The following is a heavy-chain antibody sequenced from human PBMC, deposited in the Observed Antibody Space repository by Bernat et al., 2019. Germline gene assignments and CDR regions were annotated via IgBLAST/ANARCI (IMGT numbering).Heavy chain of an antibody. CDR1: GGSISSGGYS. D-gene: IGHD6-6*01. V-gene: IGHV4-30-2*01. CDR2: IYHSGST. CDR3: ARGGGGSSAFFDY. J-gene: IGHJ4*02. Sequence: QQLQVSGSGLVKPSQTLSLTCAVSGGSISSGGYSWSWIRQPPGKGLEWIGYIYHSGSTYYNPSLKSRVTISVDRSKNQFSLKLSSVTAADTAVYYCARGGGGSSAFFDYWGQGTLVTVSS.